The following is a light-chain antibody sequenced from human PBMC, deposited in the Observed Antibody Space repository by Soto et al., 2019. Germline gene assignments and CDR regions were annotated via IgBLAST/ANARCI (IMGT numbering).Light chain of an antibody. J-gene: IGKJ1*01. V-gene: IGKV1-5*01. CDR1: QTISSW. CDR3: QQYNNWPLT. Sequence: DIQMTQSPSTLSGSVGDRVTITCRASQTISSWLAWYQQKPGKAPKLLIYGASNRATGIPARISGSGSGTEFTLTISSLQSEDFAVYYCQQYNNWPLTFGQGTKVDIK. CDR2: GAS.